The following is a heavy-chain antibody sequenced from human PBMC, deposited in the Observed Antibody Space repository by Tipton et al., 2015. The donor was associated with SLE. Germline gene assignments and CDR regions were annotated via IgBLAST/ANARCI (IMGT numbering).Heavy chain of an antibody. V-gene: IGHV4-34*01. J-gene: IGHJ6*03. Sequence: TLSLTCAVYGGSFSVYHWTWIRQPPGKGLEWIGEINHSGSTKYNPSLKSRVTMSVDTSKNQFSLKLSSVTAADTAVYYCARGTKLGNHYYYYYMDVWGKGTTVTVSS. CDR2: INHSGST. CDR3: ARGTKLGNHYYYYYMDV. D-gene: IGHD7-27*01. CDR1: GGSFSVYH.